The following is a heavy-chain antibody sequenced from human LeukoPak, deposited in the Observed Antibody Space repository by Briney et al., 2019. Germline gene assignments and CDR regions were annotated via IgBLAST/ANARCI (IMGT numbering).Heavy chain of an antibody. CDR2: IKQDGSAK. Sequence: GGSLRLSCAASGFTFSSYAMSWVRQAPGKGLEWVANIKQDGSAKPYVDSVKGRFTISRDNAKNSLFLQMNSLRVEDTAVYYCARDNGWSADFWGQGTLVTVSS. J-gene: IGHJ4*02. CDR1: GFTFSSYA. CDR3: ARDNGWSADF. D-gene: IGHD2-15*01. V-gene: IGHV3-7*03.